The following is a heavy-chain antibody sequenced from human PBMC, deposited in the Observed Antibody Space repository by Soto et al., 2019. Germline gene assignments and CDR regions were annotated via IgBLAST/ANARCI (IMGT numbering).Heavy chain of an antibody. CDR1: GGSFSGYY. J-gene: IGHJ6*02. V-gene: IGHV4-34*01. Sequence: SETLSLTCAVSGGSFSGYYWGWVRQPPGKGLEWVGEINYSGSTNYNPSLKRRVTISVDTSKNQVSLKVTSVTAAGTAMYYCARRNYFYALDVWGQGTTVTVSS. CDR2: INYSGST. CDR3: ARRNYFYALDV.